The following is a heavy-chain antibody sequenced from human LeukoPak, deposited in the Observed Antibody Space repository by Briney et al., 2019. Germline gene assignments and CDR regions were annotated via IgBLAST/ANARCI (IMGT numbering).Heavy chain of an antibody. CDR3: AREIRGSSGYEDWFDP. CDR2: IYHSGST. Sequence: SQTLSLTCTVSGGSISSGDYYWSWIRQPPGKGLEWIAYIYHSGSTYYNPSLRSRVTLSVDKSNNQFSLKLTSVTAADTAIYYCAREIRGSSGYEDWFDPWGQGTLVTVSS. CDR1: GGSISSGDYY. V-gene: IGHV4-30-2*01. J-gene: IGHJ5*02. D-gene: IGHD5-12*01.